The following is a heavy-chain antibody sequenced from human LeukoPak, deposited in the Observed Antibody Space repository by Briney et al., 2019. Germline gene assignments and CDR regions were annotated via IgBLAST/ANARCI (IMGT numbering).Heavy chain of an antibody. D-gene: IGHD3-22*01. V-gene: IGHV4-30-4*01. CDR1: GGSISSGDYY. CDR3: ALRYYYDGSGYSPSWYAFDI. Sequence: SQTLFLTCTVSGGSISSGDYYWSWIRQPPGKGLEWIGYIYYSGSTYYNPSLKSRVTISVDTSKNQFSLKLSSVTAADTAVYYCALRYYYDGSGYSPSWYAFDIWGQGTMVTVSS. J-gene: IGHJ3*02. CDR2: IYYSGST.